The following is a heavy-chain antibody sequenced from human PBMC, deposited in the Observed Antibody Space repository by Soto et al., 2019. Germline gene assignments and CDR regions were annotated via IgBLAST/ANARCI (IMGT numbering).Heavy chain of an antibody. CDR2: INPTGGST. Sequence: ASVKVSCKASGYTFTSYYMHWVRQAPGQGLEWMGIINPTGGSTTYAQKFQGRVTMTRDTPTSTVYMELSSLRFEDTAVYYCARDGDFWRWDYWGQGTQVTSPQ. CDR1: GYTFTSYY. CDR3: ARDGDFWRWDY. D-gene: IGHD3-3*01. V-gene: IGHV1-46*01. J-gene: IGHJ4*02.